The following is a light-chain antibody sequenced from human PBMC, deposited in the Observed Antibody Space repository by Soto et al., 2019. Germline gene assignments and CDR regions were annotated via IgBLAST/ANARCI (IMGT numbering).Light chain of an antibody. CDR1: SSNIGEGYD. V-gene: IGLV1-40*01. Sequence: QSVLTQPPSVSGAPGQTVTISCTGSSSNIGEGYDVHWYQQFPGRAPKLLMYANGNRPLGVPDRFSDSKSGTSASLAISGLRSEDEADYYCAAWDDSLSAYVFGTGTKVTVL. J-gene: IGLJ1*01. CDR3: AAWDDSLSAYV. CDR2: ANG.